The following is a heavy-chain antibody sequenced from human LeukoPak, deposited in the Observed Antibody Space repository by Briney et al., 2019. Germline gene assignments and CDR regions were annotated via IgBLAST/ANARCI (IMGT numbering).Heavy chain of an antibody. CDR1: GGSISSYY. CDR2: IYYSGST. CDR3: ARQREYYESSGYYSFDY. J-gene: IGHJ4*02. V-gene: IGHV4-59*08. Sequence: SETLSLTCTVSGGSISSYYWSWIRQPPGKGLEWIGYIYYSGSTNYNPSLKSRVTISVDTSKNQFSLKLSSVTAADTAVYYCARQREYYESSGYYSFDYWGQGTLVTVSS. D-gene: IGHD3-22*01.